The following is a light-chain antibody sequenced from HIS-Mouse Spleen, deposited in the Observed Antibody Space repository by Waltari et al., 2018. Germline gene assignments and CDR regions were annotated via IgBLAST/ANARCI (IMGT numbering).Light chain of an antibody. CDR2: WAS. J-gene: IGKJ1*01. Sequence: DIVMTQSPLSLAVSLGEKATINCKSSQSVLYSSNNKNYLAWYQQKPGQPPKLLIYWASTRESGVPDRFSGSGSGTDFTLTISSLQAEDVAVYYCQKYYSTPWTFGQGTKVEIK. V-gene: IGKV4-1*01. CDR3: QKYYSTPWT. CDR1: QSVLYSSNNKNY.